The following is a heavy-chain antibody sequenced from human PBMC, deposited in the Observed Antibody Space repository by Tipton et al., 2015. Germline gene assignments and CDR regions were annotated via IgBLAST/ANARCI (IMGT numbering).Heavy chain of an antibody. CDR1: GFTFSRNS. J-gene: IGHJ4*02. D-gene: IGHD4-17*01. CDR3: AKVGAGDYDY. V-gene: IGHV3-23*04. Sequence: QLVQSGGGLVQPGGSLRLSCAASGFTFSRNSMNWVRQAPGKGLEWVSSISRSGGSVYYADSVKGRFTISRDNSKNTLFLQMNSLRAEDTATYYCAKVGAGDYDYWGQGTLVTVSS. CDR2: ISRSGGSV.